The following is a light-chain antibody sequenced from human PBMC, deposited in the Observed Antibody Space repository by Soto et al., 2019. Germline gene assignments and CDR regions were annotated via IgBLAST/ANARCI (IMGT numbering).Light chain of an antibody. CDR3: QQYGSSPPIT. CDR2: AAS. CDR1: QTIGSY. V-gene: IGKV1-39*01. Sequence: DIQLTQSPSSLSASVGDRVTITCRASQTIGSYLNWYQQKPGKAPKLLIYAASSLQSGVPSRFSGSGSGTDFTLTISRLEPEDFAVYYCQQYGSSPPITFGQGTRLEIK. J-gene: IGKJ5*01.